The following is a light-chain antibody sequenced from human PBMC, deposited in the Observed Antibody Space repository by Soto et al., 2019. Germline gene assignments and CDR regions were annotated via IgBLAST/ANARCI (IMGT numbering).Light chain of an antibody. CDR3: QSYDSSLSGYVV. Sequence: QLVLTQPPSVSGAPGQRVTISCTGSSSNIGAGYDVHWYQQLPGTAPKLLIYGNSNRPSGVPDRFSGSKSGTSASLAITGLQAEDEPDYYCQSYDSSLSGYVVFGRGTKVTVL. CDR1: SSNIGAGYD. CDR2: GNS. V-gene: IGLV1-40*01. J-gene: IGLJ2*01.